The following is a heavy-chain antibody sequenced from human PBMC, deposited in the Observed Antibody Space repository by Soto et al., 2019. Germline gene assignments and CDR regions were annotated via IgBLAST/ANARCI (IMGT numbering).Heavy chain of an antibody. D-gene: IGHD3-10*01. J-gene: IGHJ4*02. V-gene: IGHV3-53*01. Sequence: GGSLRLSCAASGVSVSHSYMSWVRQAPGKGLEWISLLDGTDSPDYADSVKGRFTMSRDSSNNTLYLQMTSLRGEDTAIYYCARAIAVSGHYYGSGLGRWGQGTLVTVSS. CDR1: GVSVSHSY. CDR3: ARAIAVSGHYYGSGLGR. CDR2: LDGTDSP.